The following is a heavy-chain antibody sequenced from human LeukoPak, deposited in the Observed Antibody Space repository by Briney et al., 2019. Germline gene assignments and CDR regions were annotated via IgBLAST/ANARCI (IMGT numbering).Heavy chain of an antibody. D-gene: IGHD6-19*01. V-gene: IGHV1-8*01. J-gene: IGHJ4*02. CDR3: ARVLDSSGWYPFDY. CDR2: MNPNSGNT. CDR1: GYTFTSYD. Sequence: ASVKVSCKXSGYTFTSYDINWVRQATGQGLEWMGWMNPNSGNTGYAQKFQGRVTMTRNTSISTAYMELSSLRSEDTAVYYCARVLDSSGWYPFDYWGQGTLVTVSS.